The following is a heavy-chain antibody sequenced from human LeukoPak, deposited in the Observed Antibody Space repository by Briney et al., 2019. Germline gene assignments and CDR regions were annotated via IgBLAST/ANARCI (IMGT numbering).Heavy chain of an antibody. D-gene: IGHD1-7*01. Sequence: SQTLSLTCSVSGGSVSNGDSYWTWIRQQPGEGLKWIGYVYYSGSTYYTPSLKSRVTISIDTSKNQFSLRLTSLTDADTAVYYCARFVVPGSNYFDPWGQGTLVTVSS. CDR3: ARFVVPGSNYFDP. J-gene: IGHJ5*02. CDR2: VYYSGST. CDR1: GGSVSNGDSY. V-gene: IGHV4-31*03.